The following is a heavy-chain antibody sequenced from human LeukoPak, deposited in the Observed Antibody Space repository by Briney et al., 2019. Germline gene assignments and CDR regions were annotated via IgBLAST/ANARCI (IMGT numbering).Heavy chain of an antibody. CDR1: GYTFTSYG. D-gene: IGHD3-22*01. CDR2: ISAYNDNT. J-gene: IGHJ6*03. Sequence: ASVKVSCKASGYTFTSYGISWVRQAPGQGLEWMGWISAYNDNTNYAQKLQGRVTMTTDTSTSTAYMELRSLRSDDTAVYYCARLDSSGYLYHYYYYMDVWGKGTTVTVSS. CDR3: ARLDSSGYLYHYYYYMDV. V-gene: IGHV1-18*01.